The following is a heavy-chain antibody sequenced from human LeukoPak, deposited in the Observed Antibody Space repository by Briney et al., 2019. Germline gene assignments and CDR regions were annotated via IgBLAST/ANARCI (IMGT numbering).Heavy chain of an antibody. CDR2: VTYSGAPT. V-gene: IGHV3-23*01. CDR3: AKGLQRTPYYYYGMDV. J-gene: IGHJ6*02. CDR1: GFTFSDYA. Sequence: PGGSLRLSCAASGFTFSDYAMSWVRQAPGKGLERVSAVTYSGAPTYYADSVKGRFTISRDTPKNTLYLQMNSLRVEDTAVYYCAKGLQRTPYYYYGMDVWGQGTTVTVSS. D-gene: IGHD2-2*01.